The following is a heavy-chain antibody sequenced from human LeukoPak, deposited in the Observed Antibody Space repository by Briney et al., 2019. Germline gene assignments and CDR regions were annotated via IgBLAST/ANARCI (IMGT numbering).Heavy chain of an antibody. Sequence: PSETLSLTCTVSGGSISSYYWSWIRQPPEKGLEWIGYISYSGSANYNPSLKSRVTMSVDTSKDQFSLKLSSVTAADTAVYYCARHGTRSFEYWGQGTLVTVSS. CDR3: ARHGTRSFEY. CDR2: ISYSGSA. V-gene: IGHV4-59*08. J-gene: IGHJ4*02. D-gene: IGHD1-26*01. CDR1: GGSISSYY.